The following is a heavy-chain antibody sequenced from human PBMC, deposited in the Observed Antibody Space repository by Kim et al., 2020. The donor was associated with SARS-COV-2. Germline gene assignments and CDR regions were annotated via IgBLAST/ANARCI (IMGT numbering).Heavy chain of an antibody. CDR1: GGSISSGDYY. Sequence: SETLSLTCTVSGGSISSGDYYWSWIRQPPGKGLEWIGYIYYSGSTYYNPSLKSRVTISVDTSKNQFSLKLSSVTAADTAVYYCARARLRWYSTFDYWGQGTLVTVSS. D-gene: IGHD4-17*01. V-gene: IGHV4-30-4*01. CDR3: ARARLRWYSTFDY. J-gene: IGHJ4*02. CDR2: IYYSGST.